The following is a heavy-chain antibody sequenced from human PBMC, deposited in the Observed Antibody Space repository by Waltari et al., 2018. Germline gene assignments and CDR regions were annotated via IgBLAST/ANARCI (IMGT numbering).Heavy chain of an antibody. CDR1: GLPFSDYG. Sequence: QLVESGGGVVKPWGSLRLSCVASGLPFSDYGIPWVRQAPGKGLEWVAFMRSDGFSKFYADSLKGRFTISRDDSKSTLYLQLNSLSAEDTAVYYCARISGFYYDRGSLTFLHWGRGTLLTVSS. D-gene: IGHD3-16*01. CDR2: MRSDGFSK. J-gene: IGHJ4*02. CDR3: ARISGFYYDRGSLTFLH. V-gene: IGHV3-30*02.